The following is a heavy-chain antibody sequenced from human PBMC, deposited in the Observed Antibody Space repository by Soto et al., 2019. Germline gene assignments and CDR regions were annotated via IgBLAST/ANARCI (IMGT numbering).Heavy chain of an antibody. CDR3: ARGGNDYGDYGDYFDY. Sequence: VQLVESGGGVVQPGRSLRLSCAASGFTFSSYAMHWVRQAPGKGLEWVAVISYDGSNKYYADSVKGRFTISRDNSKNTLYLQMNSLRAEDTAVYYCARGGNDYGDYGDYFDYWGQGTLVTVSS. D-gene: IGHD4-17*01. CDR1: GFTFSSYA. V-gene: IGHV3-30-3*01. CDR2: ISYDGSNK. J-gene: IGHJ4*02.